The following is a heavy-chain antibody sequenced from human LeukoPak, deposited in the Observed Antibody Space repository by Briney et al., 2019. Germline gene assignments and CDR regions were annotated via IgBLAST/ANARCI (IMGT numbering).Heavy chain of an antibody. CDR3: ATELTRVVGDLSGNY. CDR1: GYTFTSYY. CDR2: INPSGGST. V-gene: IGHV1-46*01. D-gene: IGHD2-15*01. J-gene: IGHJ4*02. Sequence: ASVKVSCKASGYTFTSYYMHWVRQAPGQGLEWMGIINPSGGSTSYAQKFQGRVTMTRDTSTSTVYMELSSLRSEDTAVYYCATELTRVVGDLSGNYWGQGTLVAVSS.